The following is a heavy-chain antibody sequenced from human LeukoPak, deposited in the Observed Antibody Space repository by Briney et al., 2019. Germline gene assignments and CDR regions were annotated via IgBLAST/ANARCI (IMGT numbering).Heavy chain of an antibody. D-gene: IGHD4-17*01. CDR3: ARVSNSYGDYVRHFDY. J-gene: IGHJ4*02. CDR2: LYSGGST. Sequence: TGGSLRLSCAASGFTVSTNYMSWVRQAPGKGLEWVSLLYSGGSTYYADSVKGRFTISRHNSNNTLYLQMNSLRPEDTAVYYCARVSNSYGDYVRHFDYWGQGTLVTISS. V-gene: IGHV3-53*04. CDR1: GFTVSTNY.